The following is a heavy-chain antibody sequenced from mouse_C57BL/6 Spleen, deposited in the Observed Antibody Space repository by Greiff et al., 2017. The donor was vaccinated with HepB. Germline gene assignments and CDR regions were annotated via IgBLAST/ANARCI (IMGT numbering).Heavy chain of an antibody. D-gene: IGHD2-4*01. CDR2: IWSGGST. V-gene: IGHV2-2*01. J-gene: IGHJ3*01. CDR3: ARLYYDYDEAY. Sequence: QVQLQQSGPGLVQPSQSLSITCTVSGFSLTSYGVHWVRQSPGKGLEWLGVIWSGGSTDYNAAFISRLSISKDNSKSQVFFKMNSLQADDTAIYYCARLYYDYDEAYWGQGTLVTVSA. CDR1: GFSLTSYG.